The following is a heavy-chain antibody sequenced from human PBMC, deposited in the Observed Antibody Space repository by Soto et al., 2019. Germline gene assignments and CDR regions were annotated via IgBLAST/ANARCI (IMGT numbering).Heavy chain of an antibody. CDR1: GGSVSSNSYS. D-gene: IGHD2-15*01. CDR2: IYSSENT. CDR3: ARQSLLPTTVVAFDY. Sequence: PSETLSLTCTVSGGSVSSNSYSWGWIRQSPGKGLEWIGTIYSSENTYYNPSLLSRVTISVDTSKNEFSLRLSSVTAADTAVYYCARQSLLPTTVVAFDYWGQGTLVTVSS. V-gene: IGHV4-39*01. J-gene: IGHJ4*02.